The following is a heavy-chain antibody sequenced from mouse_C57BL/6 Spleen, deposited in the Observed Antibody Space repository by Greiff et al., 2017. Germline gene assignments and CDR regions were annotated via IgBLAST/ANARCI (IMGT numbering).Heavy chain of an antibody. V-gene: IGHV1-54*01. CDR3: ARVYYYGSSY. Sequence: VQLQQSGAELVRPGTSVKVSCKASGYAFTNYLIEWVKQRPGQGLEWIGVINPGSGGTNYNEKFKGKATLTADKSSSTAYMQLSSLTSEDSAVYFCARVYYYGSSYRGQGTSVTVSS. D-gene: IGHD1-1*01. CDR2: INPGSGGT. J-gene: IGHJ4*01. CDR1: GYAFTNYL.